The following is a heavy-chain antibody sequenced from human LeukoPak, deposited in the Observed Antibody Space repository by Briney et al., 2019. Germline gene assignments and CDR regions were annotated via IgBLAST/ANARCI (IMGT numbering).Heavy chain of an antibody. CDR1: GYTFTNNY. V-gene: IGHV1-46*01. J-gene: IGHJ4*02. CDR2: IYPRDGST. Sequence: PRASVKVSCKASGYTFTNNYLHWVRQAPGQGLEWMGMIYPRDGSTSYAQNFQGRVTVTRDTSTTTVHMELRGLRSEDTAVYYCARDQEGFDYRGQGTVVTVSS. CDR3: ARDQEGFDY.